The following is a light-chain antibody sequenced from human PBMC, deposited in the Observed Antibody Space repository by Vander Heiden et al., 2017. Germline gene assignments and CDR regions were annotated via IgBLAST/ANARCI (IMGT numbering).Light chain of an antibody. CDR3: SSYTSSSTKV. CDR2: EVS. CDR1: SRDVGGYNY. J-gene: IGLJ1*01. V-gene: IGLV2-14*01. Sequence: QSALTQPASVYGAPGQSITISCTGTSRDVGGYNYIPWYQQHPGKAPKLMIYEVSNRPSGVSNRFSGSKSGNTASLTISGLQAEDEADYYCSSYTSSSTKVFGTGTKVTVL.